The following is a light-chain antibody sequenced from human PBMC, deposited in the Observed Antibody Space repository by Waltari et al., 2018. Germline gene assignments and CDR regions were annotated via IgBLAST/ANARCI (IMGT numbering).Light chain of an antibody. J-gene: IGLJ3*02. CDR1: SRYAGVYNH. CDR2: DVS. Sequence: QSALTQPASVSCSPGQSITISCTGTSRYAGVYNHVSWYQQHPGKAPKLIIYDVSERPSGVSDRFSGSKSGNTASLTISGLQAEDEADYYCNSYTGSSSWVFGGGTKLTVL. CDR3: NSYTGSSSWV. V-gene: IGLV2-14*01.